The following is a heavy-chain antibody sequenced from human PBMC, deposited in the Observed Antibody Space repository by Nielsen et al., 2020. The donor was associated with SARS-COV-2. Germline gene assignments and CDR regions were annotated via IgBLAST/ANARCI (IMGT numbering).Heavy chain of an antibody. Sequence: GGSLRLSCAASGFTFSSYGMHWVRQAPGKGLEWVAVISYDGSNKYYADSVKGRFTISRDNSKNTLYLQMNSLRAEDTAVYYCAKVASRWEPVYYYYMDVWGKGTTVTVSS. V-gene: IGHV3-30*18. CDR3: AKVASRWEPVYYYYMDV. CDR2: ISYDGSNK. J-gene: IGHJ6*03. CDR1: GFTFSSYG. D-gene: IGHD1-26*01.